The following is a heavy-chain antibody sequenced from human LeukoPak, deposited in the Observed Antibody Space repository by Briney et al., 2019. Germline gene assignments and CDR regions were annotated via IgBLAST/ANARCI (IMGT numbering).Heavy chain of an antibody. V-gene: IGHV3-30*18. J-gene: IGHJ6*02. Sequence: PGGSLRLSCAGSGFTFSSYGMHWVRQAPGKGLEGVSVISYDGSNKYYADSVKGRFTISRDNSKNTLYLQMNSLRAEDTAVYYCAKDYDPLSGGYYYGMDVWGQGTTVTVSS. CDR1: GFTFSSYG. CDR3: AKDYDPLSGGYYYGMDV. D-gene: IGHD3-16*01. CDR2: ISYDGSNK.